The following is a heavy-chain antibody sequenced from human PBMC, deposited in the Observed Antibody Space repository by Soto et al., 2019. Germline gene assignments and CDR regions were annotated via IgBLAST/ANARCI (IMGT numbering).Heavy chain of an antibody. CDR3: ARVLFGELSSHYFDY. Sequence: GSLRLSCAASGFTFSSYSMNWVRQAPGKGLEWVSSISSSSSYIYYADSVKGRFTISRDNAKNSLYLQMNSLRAEDTAVYYCARVLFGELSSHYFDYWGQGTLVTVSS. CDR1: GFTFSSYS. J-gene: IGHJ4*02. D-gene: IGHD3-10*02. V-gene: IGHV3-21*01. CDR2: ISSSSSYI.